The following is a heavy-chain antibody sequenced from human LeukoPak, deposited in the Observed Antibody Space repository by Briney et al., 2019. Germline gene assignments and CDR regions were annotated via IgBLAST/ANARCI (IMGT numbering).Heavy chain of an antibody. CDR2: IRKDGSNK. D-gene: IGHD2-2*01. V-gene: IGHV3-30*02. CDR1: GFTFSDYD. CDR3: ATGYCSTTSCSRYLDY. Sequence: GGSLRLSCAASGFTFSDYDMRWVRQAPGKGLEWVAFIRKDGSNKYYADSVKGRFTVSRDNSQNTQYPQMNSLRAEDTAVYYCATGYCSTTSCSRYLDYWGQGTLVTVSS. J-gene: IGHJ4*02.